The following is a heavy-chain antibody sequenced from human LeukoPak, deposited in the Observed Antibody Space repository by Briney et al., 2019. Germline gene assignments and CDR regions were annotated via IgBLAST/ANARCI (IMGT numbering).Heavy chain of an antibody. V-gene: IGHV3-74*01. CDR2: ICPDGTVT. J-gene: IGHJ4*02. CDR3: VRDFRSADY. Sequence: GSLRLSCAASGFTFSTYCMHWVRQAPGKGPMWVSRICPDGTVTNYADSVKARFIISRDNARNTVYLEMNSLRVEDTAVYYCVRDFRSADYWGQGTLVTVSS. CDR1: GFTFSTYC.